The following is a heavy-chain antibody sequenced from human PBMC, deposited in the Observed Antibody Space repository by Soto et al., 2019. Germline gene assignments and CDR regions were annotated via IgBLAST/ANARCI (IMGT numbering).Heavy chain of an antibody. CDR3: ARTSTPYCISTSCSYYIDY. V-gene: IGHV4-28*01. CDR1: GYSISSSNW. J-gene: IGHJ4*02. D-gene: IGHD2-2*01. CDR2: IYYSGST. Sequence: PSETLSLTCAVSGYSISSSNWWGWIRQPPGKGLEWIGYIYYSGSTYYNPSLKSRVTMSVDTSKNQLSLKLSSVTAVDTAVYYCARTSTPYCISTSCSYYIDYWGQGTLVTVSS.